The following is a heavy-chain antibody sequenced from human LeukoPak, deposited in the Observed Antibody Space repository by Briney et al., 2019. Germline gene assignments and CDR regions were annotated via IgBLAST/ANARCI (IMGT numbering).Heavy chain of an antibody. CDR2: ISSSSSYT. V-gene: IGHV3-11*03. CDR3: ARGSQLVFDY. CDR1: GFTFSDYY. J-gene: IGHJ4*02. D-gene: IGHD1-1*01. Sequence: GGSLRLSCAASGFTFSDYYMSWIRQAPGKGLEWVSYISSSSSYTNYADSVKGRFTISRDNSKNTLYLQMNSLRAEDTAVYYCARGSQLVFDYWGQGTLVTVSS.